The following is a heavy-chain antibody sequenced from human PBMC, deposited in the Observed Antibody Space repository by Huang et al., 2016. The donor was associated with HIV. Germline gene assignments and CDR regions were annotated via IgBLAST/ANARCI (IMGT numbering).Heavy chain of an antibody. CDR2: IRLDGGGT. Sequence: QVRLVQSGAEVKKPGASLKVSCKAAGDTFLRYDISWVRQAPGHGLEWVERIRLDGGGTRDEKRFQGRLTRTRDKSTSTADIDVRSRGAEDTAVYYCARDREFSSGWGWAGYYLDYWGQGTPVLVSS. CDR1: GDTFLRYD. V-gene: IGHV1-18*04. J-gene: IGHJ4*02. D-gene: IGHD6-19*01. CDR3: ARDREFSSGWGWAGYYLDY.